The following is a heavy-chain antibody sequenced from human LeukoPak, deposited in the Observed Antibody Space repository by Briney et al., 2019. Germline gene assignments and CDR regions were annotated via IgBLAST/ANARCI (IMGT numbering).Heavy chain of an antibody. V-gene: IGHV3-15*01. CDR3: TTDSLQYCGGDCYFEPYDY. D-gene: IGHD2-21*02. CDR1: GFTFSSYW. J-gene: IGHJ4*02. CDR2: IKSKTDGGTT. Sequence: GGSLRLSCAASGFTFSSYWMSWVRQAPGKGLEWVGRIKSKTDGGTTDYAAPVKGRFTISRDDSKNTLYLQMNSLKTEDTAVYYCTTDSLQYCGGDCYFEPYDYWGQGTLVTVSS.